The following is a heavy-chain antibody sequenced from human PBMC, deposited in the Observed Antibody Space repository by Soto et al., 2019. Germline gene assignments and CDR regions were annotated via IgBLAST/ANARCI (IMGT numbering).Heavy chain of an antibody. V-gene: IGHV4-31*03. CDR3: ARDPGENSSSSWFDP. D-gene: IGHD6-6*01. CDR2: IYYSGST. Sequence: SETLSLTCTVSGGSISSGGYYWSWIRQHPGKGLEWIGYIYYSGSTYYNPSLKSRVTISVDTSKNQFSLKLSSVTAADTAVYYCARDPGENSSSSWFDPWGQGTLVTVSS. J-gene: IGHJ5*02. CDR1: GGSISSGGYY.